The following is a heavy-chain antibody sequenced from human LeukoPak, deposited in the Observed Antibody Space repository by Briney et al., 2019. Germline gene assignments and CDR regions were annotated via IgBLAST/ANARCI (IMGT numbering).Heavy chain of an antibody. D-gene: IGHD3-3*01. CDR3: ARSVNGFLEWLLGY. Sequence: SETLSLTCTVSGGSISSYYWSWIRQPPGKGLEWIGYIYYSGSTNYNPSLKSRVTISVDTSKNQFSLKLSSVTAADTAVYYCARSVNGFLEWLLGYWGQGTLVTVSS. J-gene: IGHJ4*02. CDR1: GGSISSYY. CDR2: IYYSGST. V-gene: IGHV4-59*01.